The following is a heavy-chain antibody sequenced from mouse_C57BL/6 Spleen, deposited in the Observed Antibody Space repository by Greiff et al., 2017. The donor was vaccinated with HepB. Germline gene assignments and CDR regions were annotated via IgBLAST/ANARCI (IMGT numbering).Heavy chain of an antibody. J-gene: IGHJ1*03. CDR2: INPSSGYT. V-gene: IGHV1-4*01. D-gene: IGHD1-1*02. Sequence: QVHVKQSGAELARPGASVKMSCKASGYTFTSYTMHWVKQRPGQGLEWIGYINPSSGYTKYNQKFKDKATLTADKSSSTAYMQLSSLTSEDSAVYYCAGGDGDWYFDVWGTGTTVTVSS. CDR1: GYTFTSYT. CDR3: AGGDGDWYFDV.